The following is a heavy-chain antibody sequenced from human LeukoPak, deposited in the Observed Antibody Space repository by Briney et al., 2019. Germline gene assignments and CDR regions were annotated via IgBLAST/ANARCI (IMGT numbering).Heavy chain of an antibody. V-gene: IGHV1-2*02. CDR1: GYNFNVYY. CDR2: INPSSGGT. D-gene: IGHD3-10*01. CDR3: AGVLRGSSAFEI. J-gene: IGHJ3*02. Sequence: ASVRVSCKASGYNFNVYYINWVRQAPGQGLKWMGWINPSSGGTYYAQRFKGRVTMTRDTSVSTAYMELNSLTSDDTAVYFCAGVLRGSSAFEIWGQGTMVTVFS.